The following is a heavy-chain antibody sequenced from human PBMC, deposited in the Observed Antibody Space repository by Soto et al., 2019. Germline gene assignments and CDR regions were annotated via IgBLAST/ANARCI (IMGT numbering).Heavy chain of an antibody. J-gene: IGHJ4*02. D-gene: IGHD3-16*01. CDR3: ARGGGTRGWY. CDR1: RDSITNYY. CDR2: IHDSGRS. Sequence: QVQLQESGPGLVKPSETLSLTCTVSRDSITNYYWSWIRQSPGKGLEWIGYIHDSGRSNYNPSLKSRVKISVDTSQKQFSLKLNSVPAADTAVYYCARGGGTRGWYWGQGTLVTVSS. V-gene: IGHV4-59*01.